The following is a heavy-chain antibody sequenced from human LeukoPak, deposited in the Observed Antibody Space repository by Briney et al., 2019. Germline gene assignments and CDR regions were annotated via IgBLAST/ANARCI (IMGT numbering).Heavy chain of an antibody. CDR1: GFTFDDYA. V-gene: IGHV3-43*02. Sequence: PGGSLRLSCAASGFTFDDYAMHWVRQAPGKGLERVSLISGDGGSTYYADSVKGRFTISRDNSKNSLYLQMNSLRTEDTALYYCAKDIGYSGYDSGTNNWLDPWGQGTVVTVSS. J-gene: IGHJ5*02. CDR3: AKDIGYSGYDSGTNNWLDP. CDR2: ISGDGGST. D-gene: IGHD5-12*01.